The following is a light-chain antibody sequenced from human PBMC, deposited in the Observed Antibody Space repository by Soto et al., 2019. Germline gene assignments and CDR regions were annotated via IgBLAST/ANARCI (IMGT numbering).Light chain of an antibody. Sequence: DIQMTQSPSSLSASVGDRVTITCRASQSISSYLNWYQQKPGKAPNLLIYAASSLQSGVPSRFSGSGSGTDFTLTISSLQPEDFETYYCQQSSSPPRTFGQGTKVDIK. CDR3: QQSSSPPRT. J-gene: IGKJ1*01. CDR1: QSISSY. CDR2: AAS. V-gene: IGKV1-39*01.